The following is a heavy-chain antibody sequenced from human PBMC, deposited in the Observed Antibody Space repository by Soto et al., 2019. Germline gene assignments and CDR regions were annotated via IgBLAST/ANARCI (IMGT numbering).Heavy chain of an antibody. Sequence: ASVKVSCKASGYTFTGYYMHWVRQAPGQGLEWMGWINPNSGGTNYAQKFQGRVTMTRDTSISTAYMELSRLRSDDTAVCYCARQDPSGTGLDYWGQGTLVTVSS. J-gene: IGHJ4*02. CDR1: GYTFTGYY. CDR3: ARQDPSGTGLDY. V-gene: IGHV1-2*02. CDR2: INPNSGGT. D-gene: IGHD1-1*01.